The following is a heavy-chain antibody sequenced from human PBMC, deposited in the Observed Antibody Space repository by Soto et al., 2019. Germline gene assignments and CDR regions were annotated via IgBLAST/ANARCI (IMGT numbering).Heavy chain of an antibody. CDR3: ARDQYGDYLYYFDY. V-gene: IGHV3-30-3*01. CDR2: ISYDGSNK. D-gene: IGHD4-17*01. J-gene: IGHJ4*02. Sequence: PGGALRLSCAASGFTFSSYAMHWVRQAPGKGLEWVAVISYDGSNKYYADSVKGRFTISRDNSKNTLYLQMNSLRAEDTAVYYCARDQYGDYLYYFDYWGQGTLVTVSS. CDR1: GFTFSSYA.